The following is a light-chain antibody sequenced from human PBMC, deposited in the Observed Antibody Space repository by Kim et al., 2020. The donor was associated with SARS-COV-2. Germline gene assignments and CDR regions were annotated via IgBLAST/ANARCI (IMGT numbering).Light chain of an antibody. CDR3: AAWDDSLSGYVV. Sequence: QRVTISCSGSSSNIGSNYVYWYHQLPGTAPKLLIYKNNQRPSGVPDRFSGSKSGTSASLAISGLRSEDEADYYCAAWDDSLSGYVVFGGGTQLTVL. CDR2: KNN. V-gene: IGLV1-47*01. CDR1: SSNIGSNY. J-gene: IGLJ2*01.